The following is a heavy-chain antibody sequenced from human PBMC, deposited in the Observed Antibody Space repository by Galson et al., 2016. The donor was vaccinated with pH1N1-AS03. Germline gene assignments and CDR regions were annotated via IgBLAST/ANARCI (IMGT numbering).Heavy chain of an antibody. J-gene: IGHJ3*01. CDR3: ARGGVSSGWSRDAFDV. D-gene: IGHD6-19*01. V-gene: IGHV3-11*06. CDR1: GFTFSDYY. Sequence: SLRLSCAASGFTFSDYYMSWIRQGPGKGLEWVSYISTSGSYSNYADAMEGRFTISRDNSRNSLSLQVDSLRVEDTAVYYCARGGVSSGWSRDAFDVWGQGTLVTVSS. CDR2: ISTSGSYS.